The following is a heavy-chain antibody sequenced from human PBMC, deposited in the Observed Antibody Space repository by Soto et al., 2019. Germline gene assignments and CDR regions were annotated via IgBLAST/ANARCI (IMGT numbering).Heavy chain of an antibody. CDR2: IYYSGST. CDR3: ARGGEGYDFWSGYYIPFDY. J-gene: IGHJ4*02. Sequence: PSETLSLTCTVSGGSISSYYWSWIRQPPGKGLEWIGYIYYSGSTNYNPSLKSRVTISVDTSKNQFSLKLSSVTAADTAVYYCARGGEGYDFWSGYYIPFDYCGQGTLVTVSS. V-gene: IGHV4-59*01. CDR1: GGSISSYY. D-gene: IGHD3-3*01.